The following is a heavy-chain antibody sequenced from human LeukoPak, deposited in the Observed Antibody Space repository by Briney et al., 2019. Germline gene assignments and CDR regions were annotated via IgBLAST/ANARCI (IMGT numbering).Heavy chain of an antibody. Sequence: GESLKISCKGSGYSFTSYWIGWVRQMPGKGLEWMGIIYPGDSDTRYSPSFQGQVTISADKSISTAYLQWSSLKASDTAMYYCAKVPPDYYDSSGYFDYWGQGTLVTVSS. V-gene: IGHV5-51*01. J-gene: IGHJ4*02. CDR2: IYPGDSDT. CDR3: AKVPPDYYDSSGYFDY. D-gene: IGHD3-22*01. CDR1: GYSFTSYW.